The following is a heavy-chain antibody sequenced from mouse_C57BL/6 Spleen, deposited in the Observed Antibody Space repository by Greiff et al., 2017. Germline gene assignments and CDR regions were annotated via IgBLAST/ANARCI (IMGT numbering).Heavy chain of an antibody. D-gene: IGHD2-3*01. V-gene: IGHV10-1*01. CDR1: GFSFNTYA. Sequence: EVQGVESGGGLVQPKGSLKLSCAASGFSFNTYAMNWVRQAPGKGLEWVARIRSKSNNYATYYADSVKDRFTISRDDSESMLYLQMNNLKTEDTAMYYCVRHDGYHWYYGVWGTGTTVTVSS. CDR2: IRSKSNNYAT. CDR3: VRHDGYHWYYGV. J-gene: IGHJ1*03.